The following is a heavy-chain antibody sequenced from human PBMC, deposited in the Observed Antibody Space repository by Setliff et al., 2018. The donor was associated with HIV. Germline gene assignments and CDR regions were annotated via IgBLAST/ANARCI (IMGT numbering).Heavy chain of an antibody. V-gene: IGHV4-38-2*01. Sequence: LSLTCAVSGYSISSGYYWAWIRQSPGKGLDWIGSIHHSGTTYYNPSLKSRVTISVDTTTNQVSLQVNAVTAVDTAVYYCARVPHRVVGTTTLLYHFDYWGLGTLVTVSS. D-gene: IGHD1-26*01. CDR2: IHHSGTT. CDR1: GYSISSGYY. J-gene: IGHJ4*02. CDR3: ARVPHRVVGTTTLLYHFDY.